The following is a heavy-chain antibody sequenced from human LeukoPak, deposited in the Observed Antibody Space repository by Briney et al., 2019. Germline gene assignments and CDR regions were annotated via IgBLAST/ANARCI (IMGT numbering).Heavy chain of an antibody. D-gene: IGHD2-2*01. V-gene: IGHV3-30-3*01. J-gene: IGHJ4*02. CDR2: ISYDGSNK. CDR3: ASPTRLYCSSTSCYPGGYDY. Sequence: QSGGSLGLSCAASGFTFSSYAMHWVRQAPGKGLEWVAVISYDGSNKYYADSVKGRFTISRDNSKNTLYLQMNSLRAEDTAVYYCASPTRLYCSSTSCYPGGYDYWGQGTLVTVSS. CDR1: GFTFSSYA.